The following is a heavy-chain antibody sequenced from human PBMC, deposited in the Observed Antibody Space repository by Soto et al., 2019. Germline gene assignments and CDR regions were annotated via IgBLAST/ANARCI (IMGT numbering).Heavy chain of an antibody. CDR1: GGSISSYY. CDR3: ARLSSESLAARPGFDP. J-gene: IGHJ5*02. D-gene: IGHD6-6*01. Sequence: SETLSLTCTVSGGSISSYYWSWIRQPPGKGLEWIGYIYYSGSTNYNPSPKSRVTISVDTSKNQFSLKLSSVTAADTAVYYCARLSSESLAARPGFDPWGQGTLVTVSS. CDR2: IYYSGST. V-gene: IGHV4-59*08.